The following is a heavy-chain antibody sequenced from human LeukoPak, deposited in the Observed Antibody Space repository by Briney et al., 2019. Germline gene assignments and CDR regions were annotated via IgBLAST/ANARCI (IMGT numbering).Heavy chain of an antibody. Sequence: GGSLRLSCAASGFTFTSYSMNWVRQAPGKGLEWVSTISGGGGSTYYADSVKGRFTISRDNSKNTLYLQMNSLRAEDTAVYYCAKGKNWFDPWGQGTLVTVSS. V-gene: IGHV3-23*01. CDR1: GFTFTSYS. J-gene: IGHJ5*02. CDR3: AKGKNWFDP. CDR2: ISGGGGST.